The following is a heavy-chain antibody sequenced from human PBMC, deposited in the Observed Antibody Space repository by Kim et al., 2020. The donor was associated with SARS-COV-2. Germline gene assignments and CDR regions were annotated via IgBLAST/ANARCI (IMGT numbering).Heavy chain of an antibody. CDR3: ARGPGAFDI. J-gene: IGHJ3*02. D-gene: IGHD3-10*01. Sequence: WYNDYAVSVKSRITINPDTSKNQFSLQLNSVTPEDTAVYYCARGPGAFDIWGQGTMVTVSS. CDR2: WYN. V-gene: IGHV6-1*01.